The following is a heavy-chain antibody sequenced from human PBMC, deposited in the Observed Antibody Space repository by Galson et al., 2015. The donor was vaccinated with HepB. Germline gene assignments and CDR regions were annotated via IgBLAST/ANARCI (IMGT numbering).Heavy chain of an antibody. D-gene: IGHD6-13*01. J-gene: IGHJ6*02. V-gene: IGHV3-23*01. CDR2: ISGSGDST. CDR1: GFTFSSYA. Sequence: SLRLSCAASGFTFSSYAMSWVRQAPGKGLGWVSSISGSGDSTYYADSVKGRFTISRDNSKNTLYLQMNSLRAEDTAVYYCAKPLTEGGYYYYGMDVWGQGTTVTVSS. CDR3: AKPLTEGGYYYYGMDV.